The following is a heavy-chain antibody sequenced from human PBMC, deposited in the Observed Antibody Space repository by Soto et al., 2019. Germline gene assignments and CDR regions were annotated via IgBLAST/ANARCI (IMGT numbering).Heavy chain of an antibody. CDR2: IVVGSGNT. V-gene: IGHV1-58*01. D-gene: IGHD3-22*01. J-gene: IGHJ3*02. Sequence: SVKVSCKASGFTFTSSAVQWGQQPRGQRLDWIGWIVVGSGNTNYAQKFQERVTITRDMSTSTAYMELSSLRSEDTAVYYCAANPSHTYYYDSSGYPMAFDIWGQGTMVTVSS. CDR1: GFTFTSSA. CDR3: AANPSHTYYYDSSGYPMAFDI.